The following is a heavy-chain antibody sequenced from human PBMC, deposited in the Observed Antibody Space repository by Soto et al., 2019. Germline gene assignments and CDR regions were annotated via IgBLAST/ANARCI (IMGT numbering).Heavy chain of an antibody. V-gene: IGHV1-46*01. CDR1: GYTFTSYY. CDR2: INPSGGST. CDR3: ARDIRGYYYGMDV. J-gene: IGHJ6*02. Sequence: ASVKVSCKASGYTFTSYYMHWVRQAPGQGLEWMGIINPSGGSTSYAQKFQGRVTMTRDTSTSTVYMELSSLRSEDTAVYYCARDIRGYYYGMDVWGQGTTVTSP. D-gene: IGHD3-10*01.